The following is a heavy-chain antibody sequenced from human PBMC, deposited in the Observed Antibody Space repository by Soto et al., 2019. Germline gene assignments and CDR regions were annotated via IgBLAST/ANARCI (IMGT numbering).Heavy chain of an antibody. D-gene: IGHD2-21*02. Sequence: EVQLLESGGGLVQPGGSLRLSCAASGFTFSSYAMSWVRQAPGKGLEWVSAICGSGGSTYYADSVKGRFTISRDNSKNTLYLQMNSLRAEDTAVYYCAKDRHIVVVTALYFDYWGQGTLVTVSS. CDR3: AKDRHIVVVTALYFDY. J-gene: IGHJ4*02. CDR1: GFTFSSYA. CDR2: ICGSGGST. V-gene: IGHV3-23*01.